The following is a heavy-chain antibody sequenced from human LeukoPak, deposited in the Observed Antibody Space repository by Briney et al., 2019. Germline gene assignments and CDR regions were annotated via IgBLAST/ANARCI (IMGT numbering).Heavy chain of an antibody. V-gene: IGHV4-59*12. CDR1: GGSISSYY. D-gene: IGHD3-22*01. J-gene: IGHJ5*02. Sequence: SETLSLTCTVSGGSISSYYWSWIRQPPGKGLEWIGYIYYSGSTYYNPSLKSRVTISVDTSKNQFSLKLSSVTAADTAVYYCARKALTYYYDSSGYYKYNWFDPWGQGTLVTVSS. CDR3: ARKALTYYYDSSGYYKYNWFDP. CDR2: IYYSGST.